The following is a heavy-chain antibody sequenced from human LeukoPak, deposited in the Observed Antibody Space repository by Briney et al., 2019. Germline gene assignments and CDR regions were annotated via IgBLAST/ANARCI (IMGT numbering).Heavy chain of an antibody. CDR1: GYTFTGYY. CDR3: ARGGLVLLWFGELYFGGHDAFDI. J-gene: IGHJ3*02. CDR2: INPNSGGT. V-gene: IGHV1-2*02. Sequence: GASVKVSCKASGYTFTGYYMHWVRQAPGQGLEWMGWINPNSGGTNYAQKFQGRVTTTRDTSISTAYMELSRLRSDDTAVYYCARGGLVLLWFGELYFGGHDAFDIWGQGTMVTVSS. D-gene: IGHD3-10*01.